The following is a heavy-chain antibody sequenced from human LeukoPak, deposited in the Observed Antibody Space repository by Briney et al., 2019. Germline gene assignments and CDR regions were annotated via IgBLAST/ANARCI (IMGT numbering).Heavy chain of an antibody. Sequence: PGGSLRLSCAASGFTFSSYAMSWVRQAPGKGLEWVSGISGSGGSTYYADSVKGRFTISRDNSKNTLFLQMNTLRVEDTAVYYCAINGGGDSGYGNFDYWGQGTLVTVSS. CDR2: ISGSGGST. V-gene: IGHV3-23*01. CDR3: AINGGGDSGYGNFDY. D-gene: IGHD5-12*01. J-gene: IGHJ4*02. CDR1: GFTFSSYA.